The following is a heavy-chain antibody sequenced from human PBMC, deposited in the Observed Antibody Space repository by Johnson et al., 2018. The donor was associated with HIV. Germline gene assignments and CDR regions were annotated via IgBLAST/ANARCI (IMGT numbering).Heavy chain of an antibody. V-gene: IGHV3-30*04. CDR1: GFTFSSYA. CDR3: ARDTHGEGAFDI. Sequence: QMQLVESGGGVVQPGRSLRLSCAASGFTFSSYAMHWVRQAPGKGLEWVAVISYDGSNKYYADSVKGRFTISRDSSKDTLNVQMNSLRGEDTAVYYCARDTHGEGAFDIWGQGTMVTVSS. CDR2: ISYDGSNK. J-gene: IGHJ3*02. D-gene: IGHD3-10*01.